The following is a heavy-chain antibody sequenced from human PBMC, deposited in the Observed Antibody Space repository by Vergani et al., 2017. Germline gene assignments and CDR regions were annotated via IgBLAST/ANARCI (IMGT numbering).Heavy chain of an antibody. J-gene: IGHJ5*02. CDR2: TWYDGNNK. CDR3: ARDLRILHNRFDP. V-gene: IGHV3-33*01. Sequence: QVQLVESGGGVVQPGRSLRLSCAASGFTFNQYGMHWVRQAPGKGLEWVAVTWYDGNNKQYADSVKGRFTISRDNSKSTMSLQMNSLRDDDTGVYYCARDLRILHNRFDPWGQGTLVTVSS. D-gene: IGHD1-14*01. CDR1: GFTFNQYG.